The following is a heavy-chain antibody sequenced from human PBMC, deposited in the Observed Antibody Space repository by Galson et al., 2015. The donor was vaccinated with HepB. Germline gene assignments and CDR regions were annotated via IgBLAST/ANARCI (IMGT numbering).Heavy chain of an antibody. CDR2: IKQDGSEK. V-gene: IGHV3-7*03. CDR1: GFTFSSYW. Sequence: SLRLSCAASGFTFSSYWMSWVRQAPGKGLEWVANIKQDGSEKYYVDSVKGRFTISRDNAKNSLYLQMNSLRAEDTAVYYCAREYCSSTSCHYYYYYYMDVWGKGTTVTVSS. CDR3: AREYCSSTSCHYYYYYYMDV. J-gene: IGHJ6*03. D-gene: IGHD2-2*01.